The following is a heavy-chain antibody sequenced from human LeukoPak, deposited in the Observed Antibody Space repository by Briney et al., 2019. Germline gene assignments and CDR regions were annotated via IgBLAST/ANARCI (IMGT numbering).Heavy chain of an antibody. J-gene: IGHJ6*03. CDR2: IHSNGIDT. V-gene: IGHV3-30*02. D-gene: IGHD1-26*01. CDR3: AKSLGAKRYLDYMDV. Sequence: GGSLRLSCAVFGFSLNAYGIHWVRQAPGEGPEWVSFIHSNGIDTFYGDSVKGRFTVSRGNSKNTLYLQMNRLRVDDTAVYYCAKSLGAKRYLDYMDVWGKGTTVTVSS. CDR1: GFSLNAYG.